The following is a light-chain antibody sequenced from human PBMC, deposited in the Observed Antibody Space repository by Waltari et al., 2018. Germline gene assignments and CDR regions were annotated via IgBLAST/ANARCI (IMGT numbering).Light chain of an antibody. J-gene: IGLJ2*01. Sequence: QSALTQPPSASGSPGQSVTISCTGTSSDVGGYNSVSWYQQHPGKAPKVMMYEVSKRPSGVPDRFSGSKSGNTASLTVSGLQAEDEADYYCSSYGGRSSVVFGGGTKLTVL. CDR3: SSYGGRSSVV. CDR1: SSDVGGYNS. V-gene: IGLV2-8*01. CDR2: EVS.